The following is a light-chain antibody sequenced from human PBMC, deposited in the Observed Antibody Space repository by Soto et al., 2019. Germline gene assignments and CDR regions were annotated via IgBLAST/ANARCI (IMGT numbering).Light chain of an antibody. J-gene: IGKJ5*01. CDR2: SAS. CDR1: QDISVY. Sequence: DIQMTQSPSSLSASEGDRVTITCRASQDISVYLAWYQQKPGKVPKLLIYSASTLQSGVPSRFSGSGSGTDFTLTISSLQPEVVATYYCQKFNTAPLTFGQGTRLEIK. CDR3: QKFNTAPLT. V-gene: IGKV1-27*01.